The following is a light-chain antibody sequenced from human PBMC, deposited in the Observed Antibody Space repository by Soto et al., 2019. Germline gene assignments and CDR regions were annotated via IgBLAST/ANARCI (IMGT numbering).Light chain of an antibody. CDR1: SGDIGGYDY. Sequence: QSALTQPASVSGSPGQSITISCTGTSGDIGGYDYVSWYQQHPGKAPKPMIYDVSNRPSGVSNRFSGSKSGNTASLTISGLQDEDEADYYCGSYTSSIALGVFGTGTKLTVL. V-gene: IGLV2-14*01. CDR3: GSYTSSIALGV. J-gene: IGLJ1*01. CDR2: DVS.